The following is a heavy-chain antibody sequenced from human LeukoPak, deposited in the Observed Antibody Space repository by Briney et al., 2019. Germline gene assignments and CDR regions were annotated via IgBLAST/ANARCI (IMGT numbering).Heavy chain of an antibody. CDR3: ARGTSSSRGSYYYYGMDV. CDR1: GGTFSSYT. J-gene: IGHJ6*02. Sequence: ASVKVSSKASGGTFSSYTISWVRQAPGQGLEWMGRIIPILGIANYAQKFQGRVTITADKSTSTAYMELSRLRSEDTAVYYCARGTSSSRGSYYYYGMDVWGQGTTVTVSS. D-gene: IGHD6-13*01. V-gene: IGHV1-69*02. CDR2: IIPILGIA.